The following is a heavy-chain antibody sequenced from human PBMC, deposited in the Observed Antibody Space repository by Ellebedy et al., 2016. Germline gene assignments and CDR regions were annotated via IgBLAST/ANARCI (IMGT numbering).Heavy chain of an antibody. J-gene: IGHJ5*02. D-gene: IGHD3-22*01. V-gene: IGHV3-11*05. CDR1: GFTFSDYY. Sequence: GESLKISXAASGFTFSDYYMSWIRQAPGKGLEWVSYISSSSSYTNYADSVKGRFTISRDNAKNSLYLQMNSLRAEDTAVYYCARGSNMIVVDNWFDPWGQGTLVTVSS. CDR3: ARGSNMIVVDNWFDP. CDR2: ISSSSSYT.